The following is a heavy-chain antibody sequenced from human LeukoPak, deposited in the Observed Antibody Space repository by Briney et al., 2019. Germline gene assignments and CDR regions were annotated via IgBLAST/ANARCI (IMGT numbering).Heavy chain of an antibody. CDR1: GGSINSYY. D-gene: IGHD6-6*01. V-gene: IGHV4-59*01. CDR3: ARLGARPEVSLALFLDY. CDR2: IYYSGST. J-gene: IGHJ4*02. Sequence: SETLSLTCTVSGGSINSYYWSWIRQPPRKGLEWIGYIYYSGSTKYNPSLESRVTISVDTSKSQFSLKLSSVTAADTAVYYCARLGARPEVSLALFLDYWGQGTLVTVSS.